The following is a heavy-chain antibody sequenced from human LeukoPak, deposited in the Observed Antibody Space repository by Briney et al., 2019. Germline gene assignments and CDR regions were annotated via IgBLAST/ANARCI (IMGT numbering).Heavy chain of an antibody. J-gene: IGHJ6*03. CDR1: GYTFTSYY. Sequence: ASVKVSCKASGYTFTSYYMHWVRQAPGQGLEWMGWMNPNSGNTGYAQKFQGRVTMTRNTSISTAYMELSSLRSEDTAVYYCARDYMDVWGKGTTVTISS. CDR3: ARDYMDV. CDR2: MNPNSGNT. V-gene: IGHV1-8*01.